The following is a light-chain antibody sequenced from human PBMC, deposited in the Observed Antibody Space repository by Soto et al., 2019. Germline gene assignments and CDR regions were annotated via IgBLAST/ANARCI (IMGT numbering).Light chain of an antibody. CDR2: GNS. Sequence: QAVVTQPPSVSGAPGQRVTISCTGSSSNIGAGYDVHWYQQLPGTAPKLLIYGNSNRPSGVPDRFSGSKSGTSASLAITGLQAEDEADYYCQSYDSSLSGYVFGGGTKLPVL. CDR1: SSNIGAGYD. V-gene: IGLV1-40*01. CDR3: QSYDSSLSGYV. J-gene: IGLJ2*01.